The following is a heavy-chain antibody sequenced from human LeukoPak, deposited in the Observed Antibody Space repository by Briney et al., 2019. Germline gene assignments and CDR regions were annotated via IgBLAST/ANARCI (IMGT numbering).Heavy chain of an antibody. CDR3: ARYRLSDSPINWFDP. Sequence: ASVKVSCKASGGTFSSYAITWVRQAPGQGLEWMGWISAYNGNANYPEKLQGRVTMTTDTSTKTAYMELRSLRSDDTAVYYCARYRLSDSPINWFDPWGQGTLVTVSS. D-gene: IGHD3-22*01. CDR2: ISAYNGNA. CDR1: GGTFSSYA. J-gene: IGHJ5*02. V-gene: IGHV1-18*01.